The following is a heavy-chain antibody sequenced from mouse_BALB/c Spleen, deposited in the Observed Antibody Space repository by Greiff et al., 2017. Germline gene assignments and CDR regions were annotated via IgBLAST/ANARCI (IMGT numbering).Heavy chain of an antibody. CDR2: ISTYYGDA. CDR1: GYTFTDYA. J-gene: IGHJ1*01. Sequence: VKLMESGAELVRPGVSVKISCKGSGYTFTDYAMHWVKQSHAKSLEWIGVISTYYGDASYNQKFKGKATMTVDKSSSTAYMELARLTSEDSAIYYCARRGSSYWYFDVWGAGTTVTVSS. D-gene: IGHD1-1*01. V-gene: IGHV1S137*01. CDR3: ARRGSSYWYFDV.